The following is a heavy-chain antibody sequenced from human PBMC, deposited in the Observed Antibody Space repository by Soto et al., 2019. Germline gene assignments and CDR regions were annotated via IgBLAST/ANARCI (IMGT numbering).Heavy chain of an antibody. J-gene: IGHJ6*02. CDR1: GDSLDGYY. CDR2: IFPKSGGT. D-gene: IGHD3-10*02. Sequence: ASVKVSCKASGDSLDGYYIHWVRQTPGQGLEWMGWIFPKSGGTRLQRRFQGRVSMTSESSTGPVYLDVTSLAVDDTAVYSCAREGMFHFEAKHSYPSTYGLDFWGQGTTVTVSS. V-gene: IGHV1-2*02. CDR3: AREGMFHFEAKHSYPSTYGLDF.